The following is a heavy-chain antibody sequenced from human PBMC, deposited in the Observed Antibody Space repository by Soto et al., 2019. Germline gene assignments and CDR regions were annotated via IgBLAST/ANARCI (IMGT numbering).Heavy chain of an antibody. CDR1: GFTFTSSA. V-gene: IGHV1-58*01. Sequence: SVKVSCKASGFTFTSSAVQWVRQARGQRLEWIGWIVVGGGNTNYAQKFQERVTITRDMSTSTAYMELSSLRSEDTAVYYCAAAHPITIFGVVIPYFDYWGQGTLVTVSS. J-gene: IGHJ4*02. CDR3: AAAHPITIFGVVIPYFDY. D-gene: IGHD3-3*01. CDR2: IVVGGGNT.